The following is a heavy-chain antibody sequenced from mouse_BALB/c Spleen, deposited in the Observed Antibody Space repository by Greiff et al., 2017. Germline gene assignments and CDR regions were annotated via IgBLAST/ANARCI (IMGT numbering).Heavy chain of an antibody. CDR2: ISSGSSTI. CDR1: GFTFSSFG. Sequence: EVQLVESGGGLVQPGGSRKLSCAASGFTFSSFGMHWVRQAPEKGLEWVAYISSGSSTIYYADTVKGRFTISRDNPKNTLFLQMTILSSEDTALYYCANSYDYYAGFAYWGQGTLVTVSA. J-gene: IGHJ3*01. D-gene: IGHD2-4*01. V-gene: IGHV5-17*02. CDR3: ANSYDYYAGFAY.